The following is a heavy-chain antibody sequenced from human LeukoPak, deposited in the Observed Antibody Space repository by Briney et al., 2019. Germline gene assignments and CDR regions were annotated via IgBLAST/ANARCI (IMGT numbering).Heavy chain of an antibody. J-gene: IGHJ4*02. CDR3: ARVGGDDSTGHYSVDY. CDR1: GYSLTSTYW. Sequence: SETLSLTCAVSGYSLTSTYWWGWIRQTPGRGLEWIGSLHHSGSTSYSPSLKSRVTISVDTSKNQFSLRLSSVTAADTAVYYCARVGGDDSTGHYSVDYWGQGTLVTVSS. CDR2: LHHSGST. D-gene: IGHD3-22*01. V-gene: IGHV4-38-2*01.